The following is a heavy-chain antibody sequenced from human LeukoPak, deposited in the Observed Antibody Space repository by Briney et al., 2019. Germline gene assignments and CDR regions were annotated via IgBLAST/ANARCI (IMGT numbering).Heavy chain of an antibody. V-gene: IGHV3-74*01. Sequence: GGSLRHSCTASGFTFSSYWMHWVRQAPGKGLVWVSHIKTDGSTVSYADSVKGRFTISRDNAKNTLYLQMNSLRAEDTAVYFCARAGFYNGLDYWGQGTLVTASS. CDR2: IKTDGSTV. D-gene: IGHD2-8*01. J-gene: IGHJ4*02. CDR3: ARAGFYNGLDY. CDR1: GFTFSSYW.